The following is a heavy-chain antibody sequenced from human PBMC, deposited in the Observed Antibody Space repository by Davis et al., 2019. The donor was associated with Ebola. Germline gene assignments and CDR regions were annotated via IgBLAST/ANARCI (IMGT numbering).Heavy chain of an antibody. D-gene: IGHD2-2*01. V-gene: IGHV4-59*01. J-gene: IGHJ6*02. Sequence: PSETLSLTCTVSGGSISNYYWNWIRQPPGKGLEWIGYVSYSGNTDYNPSLKSRVTVSLVTSKNQFSLKLNSVTAADTAVYYCARGRFCTITNCRYYGMDVWGQGITVTASS. CDR3: ARGRFCTITNCRYYGMDV. CDR2: VSYSGNT. CDR1: GGSISNYY.